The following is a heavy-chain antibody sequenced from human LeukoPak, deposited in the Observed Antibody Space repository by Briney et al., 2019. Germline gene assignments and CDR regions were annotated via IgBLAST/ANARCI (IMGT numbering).Heavy chain of an antibody. CDR3: ATHYDFWSGYPYYFDY. J-gene: IGHJ4*02. D-gene: IGHD3-3*01. V-gene: IGHV3-73*01. CDR2: IRNRADSYVT. CDR1: GFTFSGSA. Sequence: GGSLRLSCAASGFTFSGSAMHWVRQASGKGLEWVGRIRNRADSYVTTYAASLKGRLTISRDDSKNTAYLQMNSLKTEDTAVYYCATHYDFWSGYPYYFDYWGQGTLVTVSS.